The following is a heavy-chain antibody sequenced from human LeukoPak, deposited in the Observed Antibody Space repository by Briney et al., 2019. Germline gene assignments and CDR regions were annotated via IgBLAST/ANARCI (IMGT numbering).Heavy chain of an antibody. CDR2: INPNSGGT. CDR3: ARCSQQWLVPDFDY. D-gene: IGHD6-19*01. J-gene: IGHJ4*02. Sequence: GASVKVSCKASGYTFTGYYIHWVRQAPGQGLEWMGWINPNSGGTNYAQKFQGRVAMTRDTSISTAYMELSRLRSDDTAVYYCARCSQQWLVPDFDYWGQGTLVTVSS. CDR1: GYTFTGYY. V-gene: IGHV1-2*02.